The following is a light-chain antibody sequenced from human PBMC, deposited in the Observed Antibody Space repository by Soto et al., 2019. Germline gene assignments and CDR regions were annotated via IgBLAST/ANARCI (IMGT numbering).Light chain of an antibody. Sequence: DIQVTQSPSSLSASLGDRVTITCRASQGIRHYLAWYQQKPGKAPKLLIYAASSLESGVPSRFSGSGSGTGFTLTISSLQPEDFATYHCQQSYITPVTFGQGTRLEIK. CDR2: AAS. V-gene: IGKV1-39*01. CDR1: QGIRHY. J-gene: IGKJ5*01. CDR3: QQSYITPVT.